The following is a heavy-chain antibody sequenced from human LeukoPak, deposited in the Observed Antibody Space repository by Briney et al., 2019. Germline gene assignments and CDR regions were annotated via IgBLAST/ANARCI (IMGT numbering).Heavy chain of an antibody. CDR3: ARNRGYSYGYHYYYYSMDV. D-gene: IGHD5-18*01. CDR2: INHSGST. J-gene: IGHJ6*02. Sequence: PSETLSLTCAVYGGSFSGYYWSWIRQPPGKGLDWIGEINHSGSTNYNPSLKSRVTISVDTSKNQFSLKLSSVTAADTAVYYCARNRGYSYGYHYYYYSMDVWGQGTTVTVSS. V-gene: IGHV4-34*01. CDR1: GGSFSGYY.